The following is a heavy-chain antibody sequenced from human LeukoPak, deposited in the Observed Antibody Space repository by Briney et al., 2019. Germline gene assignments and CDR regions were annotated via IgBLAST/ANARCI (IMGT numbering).Heavy chain of an antibody. CDR1: GGTFSSYA. Sequence: SVKVSCKASGGTFSSYAISWVRQAPGQGLEWMGGIIPIFGTANYAQKFQGRVTITADESTSTAYMELSSLRSEDTAVYYCAASGDRAVAAGYDYWGQGTLVTVSS. J-gene: IGHJ4*02. D-gene: IGHD6-13*01. CDR2: IIPIFGTA. CDR3: AASGDRAVAAGYDY. V-gene: IGHV1-69*13.